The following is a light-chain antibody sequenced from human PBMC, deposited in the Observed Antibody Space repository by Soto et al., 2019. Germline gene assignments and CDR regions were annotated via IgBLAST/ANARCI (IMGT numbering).Light chain of an antibody. CDR3: QQYNSWPIT. CDR2: DAS. J-gene: IGKJ5*01. CDR1: QSVSYY. Sequence: EIVLTHSPGTLSLSPGEIATLSFRASQSVSYYLAWYQQKPGQAPRLLIYDASSRATGVPDRFSGSGSGTDFTLTIGRLEPEDFAVYYCQQYNSWPITFGQGTRLEIK. V-gene: IGKV3-20*01.